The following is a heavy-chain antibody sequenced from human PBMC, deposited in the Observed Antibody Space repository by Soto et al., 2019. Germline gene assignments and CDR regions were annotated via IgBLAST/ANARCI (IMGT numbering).Heavy chain of an antibody. J-gene: IGHJ6*02. V-gene: IGHV4-34*01. CDR2: INHSGGT. CDR3: ARGGPYYYGSGSYGYYYGMDV. Sequence: SETLSLTCAVYGGSFSGYYWSWIRQPPGKGLEWIGEINHSGGTNYNPSLKSRVTISVDTSKNQFSLKLSSVTAADTAVYYCARGGPYYYGSGSYGYYYGMDVWGQGTTVTVSS. CDR1: GGSFSGYY. D-gene: IGHD3-10*01.